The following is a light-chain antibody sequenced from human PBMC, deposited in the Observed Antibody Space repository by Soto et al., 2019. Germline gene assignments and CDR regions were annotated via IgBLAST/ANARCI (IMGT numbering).Light chain of an antibody. J-gene: IGKJ1*01. V-gene: IGKV4-1*01. CDR3: HQYYTTPWT. CDR1: QSVLYSSNNKNY. CDR2: WAS. Sequence: DIVMTQSPDSLAVSLGERATINCKSSQSVLYSSNNKNYLAWYQQKPRQPPKLLIYWASTRQSGVPDRFSGSGSGTDFTLTISSLQAEDVAVYYCHQYYTTPWTFGQGTKVESK.